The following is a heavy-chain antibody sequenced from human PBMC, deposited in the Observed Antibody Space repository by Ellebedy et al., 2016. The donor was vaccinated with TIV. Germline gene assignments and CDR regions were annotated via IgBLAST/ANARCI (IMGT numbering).Heavy chain of an antibody. CDR2: FYYSRSS. J-gene: IGHJ4*02. CDR1: GAPISSYY. V-gene: IGHV4-59*08. D-gene: IGHD5-18*01. Sequence: PSETLSLTCTVSGAPISSYYWSWIRQPPGKGLEWIGYFYYSRSSNYNPSLNSRVTMSVDTSKNQFPLKLSSVTAADTAVYYCARQNGDTSMVVWGQGILVTVSS. CDR3: ARQNGDTSMVV.